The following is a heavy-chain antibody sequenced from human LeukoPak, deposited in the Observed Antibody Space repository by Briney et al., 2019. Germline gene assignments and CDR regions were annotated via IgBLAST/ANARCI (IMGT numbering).Heavy chain of an antibody. J-gene: IGHJ3*02. CDR3: ARAGDYYGGGFDI. V-gene: IGHV4-31*03. CDR2: IYYSGST. Sequence: SETLSLTCTVSGGSISSGGYYWSWIRQHPGKGLEWIGYIYYSGSTYYNPSLKSRVTISVDTSKNQFSLKLSSVTAADTAMYYCARAGDYYGGGFDIWGQGTMVTVSS. CDR1: GGSISSGGYY. D-gene: IGHD3-10*01.